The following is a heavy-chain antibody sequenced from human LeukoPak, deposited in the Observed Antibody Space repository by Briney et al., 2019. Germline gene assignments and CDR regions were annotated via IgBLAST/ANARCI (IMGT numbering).Heavy chain of an antibody. V-gene: IGHV5-51*01. CDR2: IHPGNSDI. CDR3: AASVLVTAWDY. CDR1: GYNFPTYW. D-gene: IGHD2-21*02. J-gene: IGHJ4*02. Sequence: GESLKISCKGSGYNFPTYWIGWVRQMPGKGLEWMGIIHPGNSDIRYSPSFRGQVTISADESISTAYLQWSGLKASDTAMYYCAASVLVTAWDYWGQGTLVTVSS.